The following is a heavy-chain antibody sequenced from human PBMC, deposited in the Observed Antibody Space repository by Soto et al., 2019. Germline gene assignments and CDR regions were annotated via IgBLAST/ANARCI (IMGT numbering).Heavy chain of an antibody. CDR3: ARQDTIFGVGNWFDP. CDR1: GGSISSSSYY. D-gene: IGHD3-3*01. J-gene: IGHJ5*02. V-gene: IGHV4-39*01. Sequence: PSETLSLTCTVSGGSISSSSYYWGWIRQPPGKGLEWIGSIYYSGSTYYNPSLKSRVTISVDTSKNQFSLKLSSVTAADTAVYYCARQDTIFGVGNWFDPWGQGTLVTVSS. CDR2: IYYSGST.